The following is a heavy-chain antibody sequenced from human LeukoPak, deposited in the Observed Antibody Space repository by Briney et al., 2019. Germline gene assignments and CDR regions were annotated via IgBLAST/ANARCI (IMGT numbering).Heavy chain of an antibody. CDR1: GFTFSSYS. Sequence: PGGSLRLSCAASGFTFSSYSMNWVRQAPGKGLEWVSSISSSSSYIYYADSVKGRFTISRDNAKNSLYLQMNSLRAEDTAVYYCARDPNLGVAGTSKYFQHWGQGTLVTVSS. J-gene: IGHJ1*01. CDR3: ARDPNLGVAGTSKYFQH. V-gene: IGHV3-21*01. D-gene: IGHD6-19*01. CDR2: ISSSSSYI.